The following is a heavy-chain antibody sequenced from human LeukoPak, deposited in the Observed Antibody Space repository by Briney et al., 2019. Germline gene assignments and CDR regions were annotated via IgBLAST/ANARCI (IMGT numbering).Heavy chain of an antibody. D-gene: IGHD6-13*01. CDR3: AKDPYSSSWDYNWFDP. CDR1: GFTFSSYG. CDR2: ISYDGSNK. J-gene: IGHJ5*02. Sequence: PGGSLRLSCAASGFTFSSYGMHWVRQAPGKGLEWVAVISYDGSNKYYADSVKGRFTISRDNSKNTLYPQMNSLRAEDTAVYYCAKDPYSSSWDYNWFDPWGQGTLVTVSS. V-gene: IGHV3-30*18.